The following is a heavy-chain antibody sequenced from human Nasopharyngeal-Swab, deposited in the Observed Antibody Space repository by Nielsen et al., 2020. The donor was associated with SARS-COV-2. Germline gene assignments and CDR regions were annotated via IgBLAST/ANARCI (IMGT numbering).Heavy chain of an antibody. D-gene: IGHD6-6*01. CDR3: ASRRFEYSSDPSRAFDI. V-gene: IGHV5-10-1*01. J-gene: IGHJ3*02. CDR2: IDPSDSYT. Sequence: VRQMPGKCLAWMGRIDPSDSYTNYSPSFQGHVTISADKSISTAYLQWSSLKASDTAMYYCASRRFEYSSDPSRAFDIWGQGTMVTVSS.